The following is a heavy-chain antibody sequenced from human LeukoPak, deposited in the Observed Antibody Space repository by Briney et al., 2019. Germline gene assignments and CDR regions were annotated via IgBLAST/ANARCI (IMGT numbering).Heavy chain of an antibody. CDR2: ISSSSSYI. CDR1: GFTFSSYS. V-gene: IGHV3-21*04. Sequence: GGSLRLSCAASGFTFSSYSMNWVRQAPGKGLEWVSSISSSSSYIYYADSVKGRFTISRDNAKNSLYLQMNSLRAEDTAVYYCAKLRRPLDILTGFDYWGQGTLVTVSS. CDR3: AKLRRPLDILTGFDY. D-gene: IGHD3-9*01. J-gene: IGHJ4*02.